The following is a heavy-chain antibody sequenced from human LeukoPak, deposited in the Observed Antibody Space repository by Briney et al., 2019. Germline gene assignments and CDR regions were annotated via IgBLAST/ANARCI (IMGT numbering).Heavy chain of an antibody. CDR3: AKVGVSNSWSHYFDD. Sequence: PGRSLRLSCAASGFTLSTYGMHWVRQAPGKGPEWVAGISYDGSNKYYADSVKGRFTISRDNSKNTLYLQMDSLRAEDTAVYYCAKVGVSNSWSHYFDDWGQGTLVTVSS. CDR2: ISYDGSNK. J-gene: IGHJ4*02. D-gene: IGHD6-13*01. V-gene: IGHV3-30*18. CDR1: GFTLSTYG.